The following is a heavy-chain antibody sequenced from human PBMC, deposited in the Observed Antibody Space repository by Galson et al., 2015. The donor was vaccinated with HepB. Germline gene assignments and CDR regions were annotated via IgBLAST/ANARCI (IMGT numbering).Heavy chain of an antibody. J-gene: IGHJ4*02. CDR3: ARVKSGYPLDY. CDR1: GYTFTSHT. D-gene: IGHD3-22*01. Sequence: SVKVSCKASGYTFTSHTVNWVRQAPEQGLEWMGWVNTNTGNPTYAQGFTGRFVFSLDTSVSTTYLQISSLKAEDTAVYYCARVKSGYPLDYWGQGTLVTVSS. V-gene: IGHV7-4-1*02. CDR2: VNTNTGNP.